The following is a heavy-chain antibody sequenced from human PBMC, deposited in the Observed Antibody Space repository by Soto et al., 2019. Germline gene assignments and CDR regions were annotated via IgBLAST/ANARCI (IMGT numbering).Heavy chain of an antibody. J-gene: IGHJ4*02. D-gene: IGHD3-22*01. CDR1: GNSVSSNSAA. CDR3: ARGRRGFYDGTFDY. Sequence: SQTLSLTCAISGNSVSSNSAAWHWIRQSPSRGLEWLGRTRYRSKWYSDYAVPVKSRITINPDTSKNQFSLQLNSVTPEDTAVYYCARGRRGFYDGTFDYWAQGTLVPVS. CDR2: TRYRSKWYS. V-gene: IGHV6-1*01.